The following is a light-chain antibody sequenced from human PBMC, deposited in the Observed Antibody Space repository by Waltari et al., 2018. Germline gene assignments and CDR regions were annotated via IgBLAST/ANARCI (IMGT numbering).Light chain of an antibody. Sequence: CRASQSVSSNLAWYQQKPCQAPRLLIYGASTRATGIPARFSGSGSGTEFTLTISSLQSEDFAVYYCQQYNNWPPITFGQGTRLEIK. V-gene: IGKV3-15*01. J-gene: IGKJ5*01. CDR3: QQYNNWPPIT. CDR2: GAS. CDR1: QSVSSN.